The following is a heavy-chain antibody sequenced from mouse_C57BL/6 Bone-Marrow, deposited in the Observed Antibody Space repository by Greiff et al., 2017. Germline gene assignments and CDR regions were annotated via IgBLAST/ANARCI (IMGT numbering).Heavy chain of an antibody. D-gene: IGHD1-1*02. J-gene: IGHJ4*01. V-gene: IGHV5-6*01. CDR3: AIPFLLSPIAMDY. Sequence: EVQLVESGGDLVKPGGSLKLSCAASGFTFSSYGMSWVRQTPDKRLEWVATISSGGSYTYYPDSVTGRFTISRDNAKHPLYLQMSSVKSEDTAMDYCAIPFLLSPIAMDYWGQGTSLTVSS. CDR2: ISSGGSYT. CDR1: GFTFSSYG.